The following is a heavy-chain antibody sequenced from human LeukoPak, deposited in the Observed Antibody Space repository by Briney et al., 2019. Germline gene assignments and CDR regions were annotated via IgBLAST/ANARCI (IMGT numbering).Heavy chain of an antibody. CDR1: GFAFSSYA. Sequence: PGGSLRLSCAASGFAFSSYAMHWVRQAPGKGLEWVAVISYDGSNKYYADSVKGRFTISRGNSKNTLYLQMNSLRAEDTAVYYCARGSYFDYWGQGTLVTVSS. V-gene: IGHV3-30*01. CDR3: ARGSYFDY. J-gene: IGHJ4*02. CDR2: ISYDGSNK.